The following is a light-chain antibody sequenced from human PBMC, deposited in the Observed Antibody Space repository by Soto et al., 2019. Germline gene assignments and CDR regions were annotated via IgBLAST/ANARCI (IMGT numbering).Light chain of an antibody. Sequence: EIVLTQSPGILSLSPGERATLSCRASQSVTNSYLAWYRHKPGQAPRLLIYGASNRAIGIPDRVNGSGSGTEFTLIVSRLEPEDFAVYYCQQYGNSPRTFGQGTKLEI. CDR1: QSVTNSY. J-gene: IGKJ2*01. CDR2: GAS. CDR3: QQYGNSPRT. V-gene: IGKV3-20*01.